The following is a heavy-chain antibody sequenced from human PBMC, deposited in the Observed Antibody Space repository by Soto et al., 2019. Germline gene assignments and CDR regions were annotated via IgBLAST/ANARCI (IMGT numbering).Heavy chain of an antibody. D-gene: IGHD6-13*01. CDR2: IIPIFGTA. CDR1: VGTFSSYA. J-gene: IGHJ6*02. Sequence: SVKVSCKASVGTFSSYAMRWVRQAPGQGVEWMGGIIPIFGTANYAQKFQGRVTITADESTSTAYMELSSLRSEDTAVYYCARESIAAAGYYYYYGMDVWGQGTTVTVS. CDR3: ARESIAAAGYYYYYGMDV. V-gene: IGHV1-69*13.